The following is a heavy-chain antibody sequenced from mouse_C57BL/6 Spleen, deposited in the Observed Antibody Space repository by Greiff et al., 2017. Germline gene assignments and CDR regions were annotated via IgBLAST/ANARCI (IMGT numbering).Heavy chain of an antibody. Sequence: QVQLQQPGAELVRPGSSVKLSCKASGYTFTSYWMDWVKQRPGQGLEWIGNIYPSDSETHYNQKFKDKATLTVDKSSSTAFMQLSGLTSEDSAGYYCARERNFEYWGRGTTLTISS. CDR2: IYPSDSET. J-gene: IGHJ2*01. V-gene: IGHV1-61*01. CDR1: GYTFTSYW. CDR3: ARERNFEY.